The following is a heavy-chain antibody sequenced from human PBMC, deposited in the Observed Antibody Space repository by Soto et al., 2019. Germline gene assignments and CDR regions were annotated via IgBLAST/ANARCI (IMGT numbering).Heavy chain of an antibody. J-gene: IGHJ4*02. V-gene: IGHV4-30-4*01. CDR1: GVSISSGDYY. D-gene: IGHD3-22*01. CDR3: ARGSVIVAEGFDY. Sequence: QVQLQESGPGLVKPSQTLSLTCTVSGVSISSGDYYWSWIRQPPGKGLEWIGYIYYSGSTYYNPSLKSRVTISVDTSKNQFSLKLSSVTAADTAVYYCARGSVIVAEGFDYWGQGTLVTVSS. CDR2: IYYSGST.